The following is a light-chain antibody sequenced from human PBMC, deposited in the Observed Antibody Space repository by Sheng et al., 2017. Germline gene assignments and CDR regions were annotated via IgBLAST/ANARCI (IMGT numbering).Light chain of an antibody. CDR3: SSYVGSNPSYV. CDR1: SSDVGGYNF. V-gene: IGLV2-8*01. CDR2: EVS. Sequence: LTQPHSVSGSPGQSVTISCTGTSSDVGGYNFVSWYQHHPAKAPKLMIFEVSKRPSGVPDRFSGSKSGNTASLTVSGLQAEDEADYYCSSYVGSNPSYVFGTGTKVTVL. J-gene: IGLJ1*01.